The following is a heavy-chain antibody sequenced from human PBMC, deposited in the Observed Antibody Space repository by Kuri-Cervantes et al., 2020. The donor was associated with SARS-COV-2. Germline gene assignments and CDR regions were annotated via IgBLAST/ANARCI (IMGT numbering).Heavy chain of an antibody. CDR2: ISYDGSNK. D-gene: IGHD6-19*01. Sequence: RRSLRLSCAASGFTFSSYAMHWVRQAPGKGLEWVAVISYDGSNKYYADSVKGRFTISRDNSKNTLYLQMNSLRAEDTAVYYCARGGSSGWSQLEYWGQGTLVTVSS. CDR1: GFTFSSYA. CDR3: ARGGSSGWSQLEY. J-gene: IGHJ4*02. V-gene: IGHV3-30*04.